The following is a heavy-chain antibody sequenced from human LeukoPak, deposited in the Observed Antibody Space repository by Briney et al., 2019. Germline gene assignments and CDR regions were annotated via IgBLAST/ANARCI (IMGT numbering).Heavy chain of an antibody. CDR2: IYYSGST. CDR3: ARHYNGGSTYYYDSSGYYPPTYYYGMDV. Sequence: SETLSLTCTVSGGSISSYYWSWIRQPPGKGLEWIGYIYYSGSTNYNPSLKSRVTIPVDTSKNQFSLKLSSVTAADTAVYYCARHYNGGSTYYYDSSGYYPPTYYYGMDVWGQGTTVTVSS. D-gene: IGHD3-22*01. CDR1: GGSISSYY. V-gene: IGHV4-59*08. J-gene: IGHJ6*02.